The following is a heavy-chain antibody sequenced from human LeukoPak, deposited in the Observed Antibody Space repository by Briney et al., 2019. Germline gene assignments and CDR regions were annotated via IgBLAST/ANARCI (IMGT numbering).Heavy chain of an antibody. J-gene: IGHJ4*02. CDR3: ARAYSRESGYDFVFEN. D-gene: IGHD5-12*01. V-gene: IGHV3-30*03. CDR1: GFTFNNYG. Sequence: PGGSLRLSCAASGFTFNNYGMHWVRQAPGKGLEWVAVISYGGSHQYYADSVKGRFTISRDNSKNTVYLEMNSLRAEDTAVYYCARAYSRESGYDFVFENWGQGTLVSVSS. CDR2: ISYGGSHQ.